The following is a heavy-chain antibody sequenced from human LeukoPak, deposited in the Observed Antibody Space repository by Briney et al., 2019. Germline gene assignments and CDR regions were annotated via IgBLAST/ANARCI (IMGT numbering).Heavy chain of an antibody. D-gene: IGHD5-18*01. V-gene: IGHV3-30*03. Sequence: GGSLRLSCAASGFTFSSYGMHWVRQAPGKGLEWVAVISYDGSNKYYADSVKGRFPISRDNSKNTLYLQMNSLRAEDTAVYYCATGGYSYGYYYGMDVWGQGTTVTVSS. CDR1: GFTFSSYG. CDR3: ATGGYSYGYYYGMDV. CDR2: ISYDGSNK. J-gene: IGHJ6*02.